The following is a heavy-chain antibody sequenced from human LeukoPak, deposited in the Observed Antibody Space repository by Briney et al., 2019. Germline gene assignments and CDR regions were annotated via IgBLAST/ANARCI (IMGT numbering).Heavy chain of an antibody. D-gene: IGHD2-2*01. CDR3: ARDPPTTSRHCSSTSCLLDY. Sequence: GASVKVSCRASEYTFTGYYMHWVRQAPGQGLEWMGWINPNSGGTNYAQKFQGRVTMTRDTSISTAYMELSRLRSDDTAVYYCARDPPTTSRHCSSTSCLLDYWGQGTLVTVSS. J-gene: IGHJ4*02. CDR1: EYTFTGYY. V-gene: IGHV1-2*02. CDR2: INPNSGGT.